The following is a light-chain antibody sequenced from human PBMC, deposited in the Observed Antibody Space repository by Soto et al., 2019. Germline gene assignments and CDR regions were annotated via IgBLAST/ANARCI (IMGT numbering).Light chain of an antibody. CDR3: QQYDSWPL. J-gene: IGKJ5*01. Sequence: IVITQSPATLSVSPGDRATLSFRASQSVSSNLAWYQQRPGQAPRLLIYGTYTRAAGIPARFSGTVSGTEFTLTISSLQSEDFAVYYCQQYDSWPLFGQGNGLEI. CDR2: GTY. CDR1: QSVSSN. V-gene: IGKV3-15*01.